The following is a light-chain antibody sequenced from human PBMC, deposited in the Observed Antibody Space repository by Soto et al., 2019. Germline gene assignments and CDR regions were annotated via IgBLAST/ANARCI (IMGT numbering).Light chain of an antibody. Sequence: DIQRTQSPSTLSASVGDRVTITCRASQSISSWLAWYQQKPGKAPNLLIYKASSLESGVPSRFSGSGSGTEFTLTFSSLQPDDFATYYCQQYNSYPLTFGGGTKVEIK. CDR1: QSISSW. CDR3: QQYNSYPLT. V-gene: IGKV1-5*03. CDR2: KAS. J-gene: IGKJ4*01.